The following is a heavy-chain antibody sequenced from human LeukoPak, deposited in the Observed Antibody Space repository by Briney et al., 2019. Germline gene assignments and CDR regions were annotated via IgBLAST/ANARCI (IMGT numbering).Heavy chain of an antibody. D-gene: IGHD6-19*01. V-gene: IGHV4-34*01. CDR2: INHSGST. CDR3: ARGFSLGYSSGWYVPLGY. Sequence: SETLSLTCAVYGGSFSGYYWSWIRQPPGKGLEWIGEINHSGSTNYNPSLKSRVTISVDTSKKQFSLKLSSVTAADTAVYYCARGFSLGYSSGWYVPLGYWGQGTLVTVSS. CDR1: GGSFSGYY. J-gene: IGHJ4*02.